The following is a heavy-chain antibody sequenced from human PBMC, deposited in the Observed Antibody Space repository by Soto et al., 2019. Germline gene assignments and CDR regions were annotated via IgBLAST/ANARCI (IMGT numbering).Heavy chain of an antibody. V-gene: IGHV5-51*01. CDR1: GYSFTSYW. CDR3: ARQYCSGTSCYASLIDY. CDR2: IYPGDSDT. Sequence: EVQLVQSGAEVKKPGESLKISCKASGYSFTSYWIGWVRQMPGKGLEWMGLIYPGDSDTRYSPSFQGQGTISADKSISTAYLQWSSLKASDTAMYYCARQYCSGTSCYASLIDYWGQGTLVTVSS. J-gene: IGHJ4*02. D-gene: IGHD2-2*01.